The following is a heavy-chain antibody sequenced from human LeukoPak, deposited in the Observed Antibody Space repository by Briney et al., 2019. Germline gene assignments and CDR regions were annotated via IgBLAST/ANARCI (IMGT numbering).Heavy chain of an antibody. CDR2: ISSSSSTI. Sequence: GGSLRLSCAASAFTFYTYSMNWVRQPPGRGLEWLSYISSSSSTIYYADSVKGRFTISRDNAKNSLYLQMNSLRDEDTAVYYCARGASRGFDYWGHGTLVTVSS. J-gene: IGHJ4*01. V-gene: IGHV3-48*02. CDR1: AFTFYTYS. CDR3: ARGASRGFDY. D-gene: IGHD5-24*01.